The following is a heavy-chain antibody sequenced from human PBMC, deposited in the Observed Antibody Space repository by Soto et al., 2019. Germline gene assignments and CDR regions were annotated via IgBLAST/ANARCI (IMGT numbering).Heavy chain of an antibody. V-gene: IGHV3-23*01. Sequence: GGSLRLCCAASGFTFSSYAMSWVRQAPGKGLEWVSAISGSGGSTYYADSVKGRFTISRDNSKNTLYLQMNSLRAEDTAVYYCAKDLLERRLVRAFDIWGQGTMVTVSS. CDR1: GFTFSSYA. D-gene: IGHD1-1*01. J-gene: IGHJ3*02. CDR2: ISGSGGST. CDR3: AKDLLERRLVRAFDI.